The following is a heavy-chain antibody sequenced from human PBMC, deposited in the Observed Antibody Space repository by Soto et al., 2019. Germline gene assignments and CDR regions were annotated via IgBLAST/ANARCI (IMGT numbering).Heavy chain of an antibody. V-gene: IGHV3-23*01. CDR2: ITGSGSST. J-gene: IGHJ4*02. Sequence: GGSLRLSCAASGFTFSSFAMSWVRQAPGKGLECVSAITGSGSSTHSADSVKGRFTISRDNSKNTPYLQMNSLRAEDTAVYYCAKGWPLENSVWYGPFDYWGQGTLVTVSS. D-gene: IGHD6-19*01. CDR1: GFTFSSFA. CDR3: AKGWPLENSVWYGPFDY.